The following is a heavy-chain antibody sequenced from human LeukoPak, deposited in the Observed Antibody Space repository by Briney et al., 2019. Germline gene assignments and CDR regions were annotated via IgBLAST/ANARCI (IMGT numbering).Heavy chain of an antibody. Sequence: PGGSLRLSCAASGFTISDDYMTWIRQAPGKGLEWVSYISNSDGTTYYADFVRGRFTISRDNAKKSLYLQMNSLRVEDTAVYYCASWAGTATGFSGPFDFWGQGTPVTVSS. V-gene: IGHV3-11*04. CDR3: ASWAGTATGFSGPFDF. D-gene: IGHD6-13*01. CDR1: GFTISDDY. CDR2: ISNSDGTT. J-gene: IGHJ4*02.